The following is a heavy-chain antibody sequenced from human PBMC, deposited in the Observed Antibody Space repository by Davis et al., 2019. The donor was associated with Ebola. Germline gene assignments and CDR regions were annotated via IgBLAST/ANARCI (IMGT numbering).Heavy chain of an antibody. Sequence: GGSLTLSCAASGFTFSSYAMGCVRQAPGKWLEWVSGIGTSDGSRYYADSVKGRFTISSDKSKNTLDLHMNSLRVEDTAVYYCVKPRQQLEHAPLDCWGQGTLVTVSS. CDR1: GFTFSSYA. V-gene: IGHV3-23*01. CDR2: IGTSDGSR. D-gene: IGHD6-13*01. CDR3: VKPRQQLEHAPLDC. J-gene: IGHJ4*02.